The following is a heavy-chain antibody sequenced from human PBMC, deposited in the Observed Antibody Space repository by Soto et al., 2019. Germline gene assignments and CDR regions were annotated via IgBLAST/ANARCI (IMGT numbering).Heavy chain of an antibody. D-gene: IGHD3-3*01. CDR1: GYTFSNFW. J-gene: IGHJ5*02. V-gene: IGHV5-51*01. Sequence: GESLKISCQSSGYTFSNFWIGWVRQLPGKGLEWMGIIYPGDHETRYSPSFHGKVTISADRSINTAYLQWNSLEASDTAMYYCARLYTYYDFWSGYSGRGAPYNWFDPWGQGTLVTVSS. CDR2: IYPGDHET. CDR3: ARLYTYYDFWSGYSGRGAPYNWFDP.